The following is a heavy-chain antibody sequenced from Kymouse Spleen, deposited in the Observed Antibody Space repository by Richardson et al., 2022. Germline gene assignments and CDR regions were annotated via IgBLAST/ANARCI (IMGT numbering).Heavy chain of an antibody. D-gene: IGHD1-26*01. CDR1: GFTFSSYG. CDR3: ARDGSYDAFDI. J-gene: IGHJ3*02. CDR2: IWYDGSNK. V-gene: IGHV3-33*01. Sequence: QVQLVESGGGVVQPGRSLRLSCAASGFTFSSYGMHWVRQAPGKGLEWVAVIWYDGSNKYYADSVKGRFTISRDNSKNTLYLQMNSLRAEDTAVYYCARDGSYDAFDIWGQGTMVTVSS.